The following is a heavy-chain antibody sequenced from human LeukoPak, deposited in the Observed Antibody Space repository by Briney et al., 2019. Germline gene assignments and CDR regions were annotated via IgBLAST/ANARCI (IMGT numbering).Heavy chain of an antibody. CDR3: ARVSPDSYFDY. CDR1: GFTFGSYA. Sequence: GVSLRLSCAASGFTFGSYAMHWVRQAPGKGLEWVAVISYDGSNKYYADSVKGRFTISRDNSKNTLYLQMNSLRAEDTAVYYCARVSPDSYFDYWGQGTLVTVSS. D-gene: IGHD1-14*01. J-gene: IGHJ4*02. V-gene: IGHV3-30-3*01. CDR2: ISYDGSNK.